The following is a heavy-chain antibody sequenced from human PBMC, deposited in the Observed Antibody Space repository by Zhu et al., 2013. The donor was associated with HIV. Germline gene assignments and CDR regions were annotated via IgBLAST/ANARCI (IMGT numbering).Heavy chain of an antibody. V-gene: IGHV1-18*01. CDR2: ISAYNGNT. D-gene: IGHD2-8*01. J-gene: IGHJ6*02. CDR3: ARDRRVKDIVLMVYAIPPYYYYGMDV. Sequence: QVQLVQSGAEVKKPGASVKVSCKASGYTFTSYGISWVRQAPGQGLEWMGWISAYNGNTNYAQKLQGRVTMTTDTSTSTAYMELRSLRSDDTAVYYCARDRRVKDIVLMVYAIPPYYYYGMDVWGQGTTVTVSS. CDR1: GYTFTSYG.